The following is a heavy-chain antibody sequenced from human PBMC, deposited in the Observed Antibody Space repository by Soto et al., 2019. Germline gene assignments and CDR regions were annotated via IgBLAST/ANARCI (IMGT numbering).Heavy chain of an antibody. CDR3: ARGWRAKSCRGGSCYSSWGFYYGMDV. Sequence: SDTLSLTXTVSGGSISSGGYYWSWISQHPGKGLEWIGYIYYSGSTYYNPSLKSRVTISVDTSKNQFSLKLSSVTAADTAVYYCARGWRAKSCRGGSCYSSWGFYYGMDVWGQGTTVTVSS. V-gene: IGHV4-31*02. CDR1: GGSISSGGYY. D-gene: IGHD2-15*01. CDR2: IYYSGST. J-gene: IGHJ6*02.